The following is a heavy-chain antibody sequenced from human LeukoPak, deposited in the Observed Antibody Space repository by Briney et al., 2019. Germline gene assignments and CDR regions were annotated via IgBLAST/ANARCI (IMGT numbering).Heavy chain of an antibody. Sequence: GGSLRLSCAASGFTFSSYSTNWVRQAPGKGLEWVSSISSSSSYIYYADSVKGRFTISRDNAKNSLYLQMNSLRAEDTAVYYCAKDLRIPAGGTEPSDYWGQGTLVTVSS. CDR3: AKDLRIPAGGTEPSDY. CDR1: GFTFSSYS. J-gene: IGHJ4*02. V-gene: IGHV3-21*04. D-gene: IGHD6-13*01. CDR2: ISSSSSYI.